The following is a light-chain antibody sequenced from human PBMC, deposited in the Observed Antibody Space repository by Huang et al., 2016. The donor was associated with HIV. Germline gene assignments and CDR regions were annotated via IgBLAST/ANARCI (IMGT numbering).Light chain of an antibody. CDR2: AAS. CDR1: QSVGSN. CDR3: QQHNSWPRT. Sequence: EIVMTQSPATLSVSPGERATLSCRASQSVGSNLAWYQQRRGQAPRLLIYAASTRATGIPARFSGSVSGTEFTLTVSSLQSEDFAVYYCQQHNSWPRTFGQGTRV. V-gene: IGKV3-15*01. J-gene: IGKJ1*01.